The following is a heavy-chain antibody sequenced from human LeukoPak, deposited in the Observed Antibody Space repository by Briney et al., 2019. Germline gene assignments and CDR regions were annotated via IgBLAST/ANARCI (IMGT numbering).Heavy chain of an antibody. J-gene: IGHJ3*02. D-gene: IGHD5-12*01. Sequence: PSETLSLTCTVSGDSISSSSYCWAWIRQPPGKGLEWIGNIYNSANTHYNPSLKTRITMSVDTSKNQFSLKLNSVTAADTGIYYCARHSRSGYIGYENAFDIWGQGTMVTVSS. CDR2: IYNSANT. V-gene: IGHV4-39*01. CDR3: ARHSRSGYIGYENAFDI. CDR1: GDSISSSSYC.